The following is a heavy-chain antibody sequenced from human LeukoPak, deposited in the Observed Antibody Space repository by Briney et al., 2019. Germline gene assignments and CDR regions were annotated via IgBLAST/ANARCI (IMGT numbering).Heavy chain of an antibody. CDR2: IIPILDTA. CDR3: ARGSRPVYNLLTGKRYFDY. Sequence: GASVKVSCKASGYTFTSYGISWVRQAPGQGLEWMGGIIPILDTATYAQKFRGRLTMTRDMSTSTVYMELSSLRSEDTAVYYCARGSRPVYNLLTGKRYFDYWGQGTLLTVSS. CDR1: GYTFTSYG. D-gene: IGHD3-9*01. J-gene: IGHJ4*02. V-gene: IGHV1-69*10.